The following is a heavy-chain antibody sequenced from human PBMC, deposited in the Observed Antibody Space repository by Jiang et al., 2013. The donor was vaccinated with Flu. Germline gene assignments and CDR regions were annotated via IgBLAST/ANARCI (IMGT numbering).Heavy chain of an antibody. CDR1: GYTFTGYY. J-gene: IGHJ6*04. D-gene: IGHD6-19*01. Sequence: GAEVKKPGASVKVSCKASGYTFTGYYMHWVRQAPGQGLEWMGWINPNSGGTNYAQKFQGWVTMTRDTSISTAYMELSRLRSDDTAVYYCARDPGSGGSYGMDVWGKGTTVTVSS. CDR3: ARDPGSGGSYGMDV. V-gene: IGHV1-2*04. CDR2: INPNSGGT.